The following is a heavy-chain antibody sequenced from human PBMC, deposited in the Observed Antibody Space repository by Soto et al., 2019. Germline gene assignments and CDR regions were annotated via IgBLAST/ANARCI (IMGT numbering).Heavy chain of an antibody. Sequence: SETLSLTCAVYGGSFSGYYWSWIRQPPGKGLEWIGEINHSGSTNYNPSLKSRVTISVDTSKNQFSLKLSSVTAADTAVYYCARRQVTIAVGWFDPWGQGTLVTVSS. J-gene: IGHJ5*02. V-gene: IGHV4-34*01. D-gene: IGHD2-15*01. CDR2: INHSGST. CDR1: GGSFSGYY. CDR3: ARRQVTIAVGWFDP.